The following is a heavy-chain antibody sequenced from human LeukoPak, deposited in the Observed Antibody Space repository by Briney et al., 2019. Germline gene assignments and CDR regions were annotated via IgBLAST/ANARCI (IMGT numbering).Heavy chain of an antibody. Sequence: PGGSLRLSCAASGFTFSSYEMNWVRRAPGKGLEWVSYISSSSSTIYYADSVKGRFTISRDNAKNSLYLQMNSLRAEDTAVYYCARAFWGIAARPFNYYYYMDVWGKGTTVTVSS. CDR1: GFTFSSYE. V-gene: IGHV3-48*01. CDR2: ISSSSSTI. D-gene: IGHD6-6*01. CDR3: ARAFWGIAARPFNYYYYMDV. J-gene: IGHJ6*03.